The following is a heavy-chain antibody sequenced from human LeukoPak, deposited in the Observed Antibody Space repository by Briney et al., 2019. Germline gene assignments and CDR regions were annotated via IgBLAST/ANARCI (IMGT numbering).Heavy chain of an antibody. D-gene: IGHD5-18*01. CDR1: GYSFTSYW. Sequence: GESLKISCKGSGYSFTSYWISWVRQMTGKGLEWMGRIDPSDSYTNYSPSFQGHVTITADKSISTAYLQWSSLKASNTAMYYCARLGGDGYSYGYSFLWGQGTLVTVSS. CDR2: IDPSDSYT. V-gene: IGHV5-10-1*01. CDR3: ARLGGDGYSYGYSFL. J-gene: IGHJ4*02.